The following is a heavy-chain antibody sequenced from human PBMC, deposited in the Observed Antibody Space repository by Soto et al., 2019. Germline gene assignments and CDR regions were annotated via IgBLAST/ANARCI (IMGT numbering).Heavy chain of an antibody. J-gene: IGHJ5*02. Sequence: QVQLVQSGGEVKKPGASVKVSCKASGYTFTNYGISWVRXXXXXXXXXXGWINVYNGNTKYAQKVQGRVTMTTDTSTSTAYMELRSLRSXDTAVYYCARGVGSGSYYNQYNWFDPWGQGTLVTVSS. V-gene: IGHV1-18*01. CDR3: ARGVGSGSYYNQYNWFDP. D-gene: IGHD3-10*01. CDR1: GYTFTNYG. CDR2: INVYNGNT.